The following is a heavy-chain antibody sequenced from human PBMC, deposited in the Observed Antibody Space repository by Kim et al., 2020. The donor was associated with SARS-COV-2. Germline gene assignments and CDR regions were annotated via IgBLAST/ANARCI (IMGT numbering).Heavy chain of an antibody. CDR1: GFTFSSYA. CDR3: ARGVRYCSGGSCGVYFDY. J-gene: IGHJ4*02. V-gene: IGHV3-30*04. CDR2: ISYDGSNK. D-gene: IGHD2-15*01. Sequence: GGSLRLSCAASGFTFSSYAMHWVRQAPGKGLEWVAVISYDGSNKYYADSVKGRFTISRDNSKNTLYLQMNSLRAEDTAVYYCARGVRYCSGGSCGVYFDYWGQGTLVTVSS.